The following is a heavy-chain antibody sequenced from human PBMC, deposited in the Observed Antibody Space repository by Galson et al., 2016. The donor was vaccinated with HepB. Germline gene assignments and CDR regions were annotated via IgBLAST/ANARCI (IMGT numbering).Heavy chain of an antibody. Sequence: CAISGDSVSSNSGAWNWIRQSPSRGLEWLGRTYYRSNYYNDYAVSVRSRITINPDTSKNHFSLLLTSVTPGDTAVYYCARAGGLNENFYFDYWGQGNLVTVSS. CDR3: ARAGGLNENFYFDY. CDR2: TYYRSNYYN. V-gene: IGHV6-1*01. D-gene: IGHD1-1*01. CDR1: GDSVSSNSGA. J-gene: IGHJ4*02.